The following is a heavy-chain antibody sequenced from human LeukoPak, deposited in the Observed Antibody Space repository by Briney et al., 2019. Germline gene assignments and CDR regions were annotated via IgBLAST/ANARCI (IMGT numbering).Heavy chain of an antibody. V-gene: IGHV4-30-4*08. CDR2: IYNSGST. CDR1: GGSISSGDYY. D-gene: IGHD3-9*01. J-gene: IGHJ4*02. CDR3: ASLTRNYDILTGYGPYYFDY. Sequence: PSETLSLTCTVSGGSISSGDYYWSRIRQPPGKGLEWIGYIYNSGSTYHNSSLKSRVSISVDTSKNQFSLKVSSVTAADTAVYYCASLTRNYDILTGYGPYYFDYWGQGTLVTVSS.